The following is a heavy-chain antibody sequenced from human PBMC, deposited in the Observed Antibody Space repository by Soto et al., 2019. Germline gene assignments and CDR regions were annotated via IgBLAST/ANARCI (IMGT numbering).Heavy chain of an antibody. CDR3: ARDLKQWLNQPPDFDY. J-gene: IGHJ4*02. CDR2: IWYDGSNK. V-gene: IGHV3-33*01. D-gene: IGHD6-19*01. Sequence: GGSLRLSCAASGFTFSSYGMHWVRQAPGKGLEWVAVIWYDGSNKYYADSVKGRFTISRDNSKNTLYLQMNSLRAEDTAVYYCARDLKQWLNQPPDFDYWGQGTLVTVSS. CDR1: GFTFSSYG.